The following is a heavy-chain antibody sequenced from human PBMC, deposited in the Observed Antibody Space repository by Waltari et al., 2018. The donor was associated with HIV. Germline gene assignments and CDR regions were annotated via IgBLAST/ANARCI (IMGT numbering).Heavy chain of an antibody. CDR1: GFTFINAL. V-gene: IGHV3-15*01. CDR3: TIDHKSGWYNDWFDP. CDR2: IKSRTDGGTT. Sequence: EVYLVESGGGLVRPGGSFRLSCSASGFTFINALMGWVRQSPGKGLEWVGRIKSRTDGGTTDYAAPVKGRFIISRDDSKNMVYLQMNSLKIEDTAIYYCTIDHKSGWYNDWFDPWGQGSLVTVSS. J-gene: IGHJ5*02. D-gene: IGHD6-19*01.